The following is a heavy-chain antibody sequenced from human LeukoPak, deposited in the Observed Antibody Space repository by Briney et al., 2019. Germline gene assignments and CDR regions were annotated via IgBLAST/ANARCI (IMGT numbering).Heavy chain of an antibody. J-gene: IGHJ5*02. CDR3: ARDYYGSGSYYNPGGWFDP. CDR1: GFTFSSYS. V-gene: IGHV3-21*01. D-gene: IGHD3-10*01. CDR2: ISSSSRYI. Sequence: GGTLRLSCAASGFTFSSYSMNWVRQAPGKGLEWVSSISSSSRYIYYADSVKGRFTISRDNAKNSLYLQMNSLRAEDTAVYYCARDYYGSGSYYNPGGWFDPWGQGTLVTVSS.